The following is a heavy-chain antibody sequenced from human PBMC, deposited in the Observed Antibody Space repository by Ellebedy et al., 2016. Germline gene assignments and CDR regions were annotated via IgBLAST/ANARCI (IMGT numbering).Heavy chain of an antibody. CDR3: TRGGLDNSFDV. CDR2: ISSSGDGT. D-gene: IGHD3-16*01. Sequence: GGSLRLXCAASGFIFSNYAMSWVRRSPGRGLEWVSTISSSGDGTNDADSVKGRFTISRDNAKNSVYLQMNSLRDEDTAVYYCTRGGLDNSFDVWGQGTMVTVSS. J-gene: IGHJ3*01. CDR1: GFIFSNYA. V-gene: IGHV3-23*01.